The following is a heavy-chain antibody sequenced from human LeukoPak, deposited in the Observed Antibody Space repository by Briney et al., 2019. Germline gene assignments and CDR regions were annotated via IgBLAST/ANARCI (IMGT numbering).Heavy chain of an antibody. Sequence: GGSLRLSCAASGFTFSSYWMSWVRQAPGKGLEWVANIKQDGSEKYYVDSVKGRFTISRDNAKNSLYLQMNSLRAEDTAVYYCARDASWYYYDSSGYQPASWVDYWGQGTLVTVSS. J-gene: IGHJ4*02. D-gene: IGHD3-22*01. CDR3: ARDASWYYYDSSGYQPASWVDY. CDR1: GFTFSSYW. CDR2: IKQDGSEK. V-gene: IGHV3-7*01.